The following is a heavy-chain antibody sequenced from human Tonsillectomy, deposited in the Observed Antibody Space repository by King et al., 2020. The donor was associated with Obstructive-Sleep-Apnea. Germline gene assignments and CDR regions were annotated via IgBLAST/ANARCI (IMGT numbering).Heavy chain of an antibody. V-gene: IGHV3-74*01. D-gene: IGHD4-17*01. Sequence: VQLVESGGGLVQPGGSLRLSCGASGFTFSSYWIHWVRQAPGKGLVLVSRINSDVSGTSYADSVKGRFTISRDNAKNTLYLQMNSLRAEDTAVYYCARVVAGYGDYLFDYCGQGTLVTVSS. CDR1: GFTFSSYW. CDR3: ARVVAGYGDYLFDY. J-gene: IGHJ4*02. CDR2: INSDVSGT.